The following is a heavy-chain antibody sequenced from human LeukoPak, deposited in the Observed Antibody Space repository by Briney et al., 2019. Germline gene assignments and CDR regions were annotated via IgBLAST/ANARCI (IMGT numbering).Heavy chain of an antibody. CDR1: RFTFSNYW. CDR3: ARDQPFYYDSSGFDY. D-gene: IGHD3-22*01. CDR2: IDQDGSDK. V-gene: IGHV3-7*01. Sequence: GGSLRLSCAASRFTFSNYWMSWVRQAPGKGLEWVASIDQDGSDKFSVDSVKGRFTISRDNAKNSLYPQMNSLRAEDTAVYYCARDQPFYYDSSGFDYWGQGTLVTVSS. J-gene: IGHJ4*02.